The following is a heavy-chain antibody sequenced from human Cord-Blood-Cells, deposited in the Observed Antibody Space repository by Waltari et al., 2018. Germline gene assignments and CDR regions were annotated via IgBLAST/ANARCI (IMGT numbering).Heavy chain of an antibody. Sequence: QVQLQQWGAGLLKPSETLSLTCAVYGGSFSGYYWSWIRQPPGKGLEWIGEINHSGSPNYNPSLKGRVTISVGPAKNQFSLKLSSVTAADTAVYYCARGPTIFGVVIMGFDYWGQGTLVTVSS. CDR1: GGSFSGYY. CDR2: INHSGSP. D-gene: IGHD3-3*01. J-gene: IGHJ4*02. CDR3: ARGPTIFGVVIMGFDY. V-gene: IGHV4-34*01.